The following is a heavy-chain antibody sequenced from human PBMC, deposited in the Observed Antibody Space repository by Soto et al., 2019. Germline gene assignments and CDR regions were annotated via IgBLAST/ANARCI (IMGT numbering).Heavy chain of an antibody. D-gene: IGHD1-1*01. CDR2: TYYRSKRYI. Sequence: PSQTLSLTCDISGDSVSSNSAAWNWIRQTPSRGLEWLGRTYYRSKRYINYAVSVKSRITVNPDTSKNQFSLQLNSVTPEDTAVYYCARGSWDDVTGHYYMDVWGKGTTVTVSS. CDR3: ARGSWDDVTGHYYMDV. V-gene: IGHV6-1*01. CDR1: GDSVSSNSAA. J-gene: IGHJ6*03.